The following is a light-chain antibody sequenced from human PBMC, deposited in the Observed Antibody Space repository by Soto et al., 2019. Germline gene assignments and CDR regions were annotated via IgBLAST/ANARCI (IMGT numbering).Light chain of an antibody. CDR1: QSVSSN. V-gene: IGKV3-15*01. Sequence: EIVMTQSPATLSVSPGERATLSCRASQSVSSNLAWYQQKPGQAPRLRIYGASTRATGIPARFSGSGSGPEFTLTISSLQSEDFAVYYCQQYNNWPPWTFGQGTKVESK. CDR2: GAS. CDR3: QQYNNWPPWT. J-gene: IGKJ1*01.